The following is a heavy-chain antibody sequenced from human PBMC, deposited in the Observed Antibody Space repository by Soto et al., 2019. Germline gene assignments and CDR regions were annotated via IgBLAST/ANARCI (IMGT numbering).Heavy chain of an antibody. Sequence: SVKVSCKASGGTFSIYAISWVLQAPGQGLEWMGGIIPIFGTANYAQKFQGRVTITADESTSTAYMELSSLRSEDTAVYYCARSGYSYGYERYYYYYGMDVWGQGTTVTGSS. J-gene: IGHJ6*02. V-gene: IGHV1-69*13. CDR1: GGTFSIYA. CDR2: IIPIFGTA. D-gene: IGHD5-18*01. CDR3: ARSGYSYGYERYYYYYGMDV.